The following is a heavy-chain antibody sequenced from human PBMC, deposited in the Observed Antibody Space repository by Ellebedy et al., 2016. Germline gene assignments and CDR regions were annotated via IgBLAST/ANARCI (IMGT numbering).Heavy chain of an antibody. D-gene: IGHD3-10*01. CDR3: AAGVNDYYYYYMDV. CDR1: GFTFTSSA. Sequence: SVKVSCXASGFTFTSSAVQWVRQARGQRLEWIGWIVVGSGNTNYAQKFQERVTITRDMSTSTAYMELSSLRSEDTAVYYCAAGVNDYYYYYMDVWGKGTTVTVSS. J-gene: IGHJ6*03. CDR2: IVVGSGNT. V-gene: IGHV1-58*01.